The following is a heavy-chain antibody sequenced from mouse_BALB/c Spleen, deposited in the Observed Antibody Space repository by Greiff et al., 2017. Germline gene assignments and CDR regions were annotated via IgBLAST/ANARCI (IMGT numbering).Heavy chain of an antibody. V-gene: IGHV1S135*01. D-gene: IGHD2-4*01. CDR1: GYAFTSYY. CDR3: ASYDYAWCAY. Sequence: EVQLQQSGPELVKPGASLKVSCNASGYAFTSYYMYWVKQSNGKSLEWIGYIDPYYGGNGYNQKFKGKATLTVDKSFSTAYMHLNRMTSEDSAVYSCASYDYAWCAYWGQGTVVTVSA. CDR2: IDPYYGGN. J-gene: IGHJ3*01.